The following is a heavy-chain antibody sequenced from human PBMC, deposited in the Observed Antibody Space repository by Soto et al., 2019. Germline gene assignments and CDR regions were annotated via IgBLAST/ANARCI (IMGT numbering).Heavy chain of an antibody. V-gene: IGHV3-74*01. CDR2: INSDGSST. Sequence: WWSLRLSCSVSVSTFSNDWMHWFRQAPGKGLVWVSHINSDGSSTNYADFVKGRFTIARDNAKNTVYLQMNSLRAEDTAVYYCARDRSYSLDVWGQGTTVTVSS. J-gene: IGHJ6*02. CDR3: ARDRSYSLDV. CDR1: VSTFSNDW.